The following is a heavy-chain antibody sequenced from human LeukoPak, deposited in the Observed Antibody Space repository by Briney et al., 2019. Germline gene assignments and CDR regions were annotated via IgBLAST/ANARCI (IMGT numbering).Heavy chain of an antibody. CDR1: GGSITSYY. CDR3: ARSKYYYDGSGYEWYYFDY. D-gene: IGHD3-22*01. CDR2: IYYSGST. V-gene: IGHV4-59*01. Sequence: KPSETLSLTCTVSGGSITSYYWSWIRQPPGKGLEWIGYIYYSGSTNYNPSLKSRVTISVDTSKNQFSLKLSSVTAADTAVYYCARSKYYYDGSGYEWYYFDYWGQGTLVTVSS. J-gene: IGHJ4*02.